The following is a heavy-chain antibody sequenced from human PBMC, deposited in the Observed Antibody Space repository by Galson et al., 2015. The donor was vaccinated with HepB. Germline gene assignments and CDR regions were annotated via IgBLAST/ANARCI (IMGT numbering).Heavy chain of an antibody. CDR1: GGSISSSSYY. CDR3: ARGGYSGYDYYDY. CDR2: IYYSRST. J-gene: IGHJ4*02. V-gene: IGHV4-39*01. D-gene: IGHD5-12*01. Sequence: ETLSLTCTVSGGSISSSSYYWGWIRQPPGKGLEWIGSIYYSRSTYYNPSLKSRVTISVDTSKNQFSLKLSSVTAADTAVYYCARGGYSGYDYYDYWGQGTLVTVSS.